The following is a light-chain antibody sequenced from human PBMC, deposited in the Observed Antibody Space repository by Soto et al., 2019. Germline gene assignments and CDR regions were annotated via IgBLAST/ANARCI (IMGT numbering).Light chain of an antibody. Sequence: EIVMTQSPASLSVSPGEGATVSCRASQSVSSHLAWYQHKPGQAPRLLISEASNRATGIPARFSGSGSGTDFTLTISSLEPEDFAVYYCQQRKNWQVTFGQGTRLEIK. CDR2: EAS. CDR3: QQRKNWQVT. V-gene: IGKV3D-11*02. J-gene: IGKJ5*01. CDR1: QSVSSH.